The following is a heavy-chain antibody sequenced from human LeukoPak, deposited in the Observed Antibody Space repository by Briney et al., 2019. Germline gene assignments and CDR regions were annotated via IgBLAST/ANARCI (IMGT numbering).Heavy chain of an antibody. J-gene: IGHJ4*02. CDR2: IWYDGSNK. CDR3: ARALKGFTVTNTPFDY. D-gene: IGHD4-17*01. CDR1: GFTFSSYG. V-gene: IGHV3-33*01. Sequence: GGSLRLSCAASGFTFSSYGMHWVRQAPGKGLEWVAVIWYDGSNKYYADSVKGRFTISRDNSKNTLYLQMNSLRAEDTAVYYCARALKGFTVTNTPFDYWGQGTLVTVSS.